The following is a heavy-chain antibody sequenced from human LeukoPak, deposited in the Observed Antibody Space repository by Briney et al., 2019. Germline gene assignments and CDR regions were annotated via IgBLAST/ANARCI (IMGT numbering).Heavy chain of an antibody. CDR3: ATIKRGNTFGYFDF. D-gene: IGHD5-18*01. V-gene: IGHV4-59*11. CDR2: MLDTVTT. CDR1: GASINTHY. J-gene: IGHJ4*02. Sequence: SETLSLTCAVSGASINTHYWSWIRQPPGKGLEWIGYMLDTVTTKDNPSLKSRFTLSADTSKNQFSLRLTSVTAADTAVYYCATIKRGNTFGYFDFWGQGIPVTVSS.